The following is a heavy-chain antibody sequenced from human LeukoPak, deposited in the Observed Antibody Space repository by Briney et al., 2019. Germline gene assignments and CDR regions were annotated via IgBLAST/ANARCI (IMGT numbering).Heavy chain of an antibody. V-gene: IGHV3-48*02. CDR2: ISSSSSTI. CDR1: GFTFSSYS. CDR3: ARVWVVGATVPKSFGLDY. Sequence: GGSLRLSCAASGFTFSSYSMNWVRQAPGKGLEWVSYISSSSSTIYYADSVKGRFTISRDNAKNSLYLQMSSLRDEDTAVYYCARVWVVGATVPKSFGLDYWGQGTLVTVSS. J-gene: IGHJ4*02. D-gene: IGHD1-26*01.